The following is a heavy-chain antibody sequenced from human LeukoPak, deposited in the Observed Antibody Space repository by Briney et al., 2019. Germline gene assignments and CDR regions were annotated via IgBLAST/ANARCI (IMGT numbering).Heavy chain of an antibody. CDR1: GGSISSYY. J-gene: IGHJ6*02. D-gene: IGHD3-3*01. CDR2: IYYSGST. Sequence: PSETLSLTCTVSGGSISSYYWSWIRQPPGKGLEWIGYIYYSGSTNYNPSLKSRVTISVDTSKNQFSLKLSSVTAADTAVYYCARDGLRFSNYYGMDVWGQGTTVTVSS. V-gene: IGHV4-59*12. CDR3: ARDGLRFSNYYGMDV.